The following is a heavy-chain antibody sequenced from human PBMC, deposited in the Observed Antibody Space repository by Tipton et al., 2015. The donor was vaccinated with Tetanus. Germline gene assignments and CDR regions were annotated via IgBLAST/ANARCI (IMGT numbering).Heavy chain of an antibody. J-gene: IGHJ6*02. D-gene: IGHD6-13*01. CDR3: ARGQAAGFTVGYYYYYYGMDV. CDR2: IHYSGDT. Sequence: LRLSCTVSGGSISNYYWSWIRQPPGKGLEWIGYIHYSGDTNYNYNPSLQSRLTISVDTSKNQFSLKLSSVTAADTAVYYCARGQAAGFTVGYYYYYYGMDVWGQGTTVTVSS. V-gene: IGHV4-59*12. CDR1: GGSISNYY.